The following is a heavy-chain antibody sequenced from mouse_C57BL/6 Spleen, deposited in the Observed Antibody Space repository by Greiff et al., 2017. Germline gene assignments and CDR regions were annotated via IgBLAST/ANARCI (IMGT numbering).Heavy chain of an antibody. V-gene: IGHV1-82*01. CDR2: IYPGDGDT. Sequence: QVQLQQSGPELVKPGASVKISCKASGYAFSSSWMNGVKQRPGKGLEWIGRIYPGDGDTNYNGKFKGKATLTADKSSSTAYMQLSSLTSEDSAVYFCGGHYYGSSYYFDYWGQGTTLTVSS. J-gene: IGHJ2*01. CDR3: GGHYYGSSYYFDY. D-gene: IGHD1-1*01. CDR1: GYAFSSSW.